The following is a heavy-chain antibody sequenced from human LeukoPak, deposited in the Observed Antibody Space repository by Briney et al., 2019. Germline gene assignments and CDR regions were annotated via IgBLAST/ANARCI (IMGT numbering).Heavy chain of an antibody. J-gene: IGHJ4*02. Sequence: PGGSLRLSCAASGFTFSSYNMNWVRQAPGKGLEWVASISSNYIYYVDSVKARFTISRDNAKNSLYLQMNSLRAEDTAVYYCARGGSYFDYWGQGTLVTVSS. D-gene: IGHD1-26*01. CDR2: ISSNYI. CDR3: ARGGSYFDY. CDR1: GFTFSSYN. V-gene: IGHV3-21*01.